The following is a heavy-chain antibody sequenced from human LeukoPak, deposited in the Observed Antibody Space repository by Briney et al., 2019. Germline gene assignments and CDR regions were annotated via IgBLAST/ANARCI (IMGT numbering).Heavy chain of an antibody. CDR2: IYPRDSDT. Sequence: GESLKISCKGSGYSFTSYWIAWVRQMPGKGLEWMGIIYPRDSDTRYSPSFQGQVTISADKSISTAYLQWSSLKASDTAMYYCATLVRSGGPRFDPWGQGTLVTVSS. J-gene: IGHJ5*02. CDR1: GYSFTSYW. D-gene: IGHD3-10*01. CDR3: ATLVRSGGPRFDP. V-gene: IGHV5-51*01.